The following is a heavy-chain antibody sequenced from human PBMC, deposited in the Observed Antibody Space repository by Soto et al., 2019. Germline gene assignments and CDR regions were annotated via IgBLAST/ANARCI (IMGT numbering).Heavy chain of an antibody. D-gene: IGHD4-17*01. CDR2: ISYDGSNK. V-gene: IGHV3-30-3*01. J-gene: IGHJ6*02. CDR1: GFTFSSYA. CDR3: ARDAEDYGDYYYYYGMDV. Sequence: HPGGSLRLSCAACGFTFSSYAMHWVRQAPGKGLEWVAVISYDGSNKYYADSVKGRFTISRDNSKNTLYLQMNSLRAEDTAVYYCARDAEDYGDYYYYYGMDVWGQGTTVTVSS.